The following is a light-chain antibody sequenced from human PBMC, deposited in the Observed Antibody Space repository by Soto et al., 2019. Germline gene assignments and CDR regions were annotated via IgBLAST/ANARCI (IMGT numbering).Light chain of an antibody. V-gene: IGKV3D-15*01. CDR3: QQYNNWPPTT. CDR1: QSVSNN. J-gene: IGKJ5*01. CDR2: LAS. Sequence: EIVMTQSPATLSVSPGERATLSCRASQSVSNNLAWYQQKPGQAPRLLIYLASTRATGIPARFSGSGSGTEFTLTISSLQSEDFAVCYCQQYNNWPPTTFGQGTRLEIK.